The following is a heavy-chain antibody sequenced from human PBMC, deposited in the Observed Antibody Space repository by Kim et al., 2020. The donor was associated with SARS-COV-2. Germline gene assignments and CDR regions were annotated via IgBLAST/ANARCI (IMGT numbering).Heavy chain of an antibody. CDR3: ARGGYCGGDCYPTDWFDP. J-gene: IGHJ5*02. D-gene: IGHD2-21*01. CDR1: GFTFSSYG. V-gene: IGHV3-33*01. Sequence: GGSLRLSCAASGFTFSSYGMHWVRQAPGKGLEWVAVIWYDGSNKYYADSVKGRFTISRDNSKNTLYLQMNSLRAEDTAVYYCARGGYCGGDCYPTDWFDPWGQGTLVTVSS. CDR2: IWYDGSNK.